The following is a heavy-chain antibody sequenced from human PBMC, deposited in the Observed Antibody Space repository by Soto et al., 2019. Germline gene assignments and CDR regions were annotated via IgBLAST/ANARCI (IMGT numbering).Heavy chain of an antibody. CDR2: ISGGGGST. CDR1: GFTFSVYA. D-gene: IGHD3-22*01. J-gene: IGHJ5*02. V-gene: IGHV3-23*01. CDR3: ASSYYYASSGNGFDP. Sequence: EMQLLESGGGLEQPGGSLRLSCAASGFTFSVYAMAWVRQAPGKGLEWVSAISGGGGSTYYADSVKGRFIISRANSNNPLCLQLSSLRAEDMAVYYCASSYYYASSGNGFDPWGQGTLVTVSS.